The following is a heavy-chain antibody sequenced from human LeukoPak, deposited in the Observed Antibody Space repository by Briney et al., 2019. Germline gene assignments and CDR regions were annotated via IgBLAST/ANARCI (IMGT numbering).Heavy chain of an antibody. CDR2: INPSGGST. D-gene: IGHD3-22*01. Sequence: ASVKVSCKASGYTFTSYYMHWARQAPGQGLEWMGIINPSGGSTSYAQKFQGRVTMTRDTSTSTVYMELSSLRSEDTAVYYCAREGSTMIPGDYWGQGTLVTVSS. V-gene: IGHV1-46*01. CDR3: AREGSTMIPGDY. J-gene: IGHJ4*02. CDR1: GYTFTSYY.